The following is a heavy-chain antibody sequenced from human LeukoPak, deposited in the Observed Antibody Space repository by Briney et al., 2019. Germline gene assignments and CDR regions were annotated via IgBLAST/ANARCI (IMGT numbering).Heavy chain of an antibody. Sequence: SETLSLTCTVSGGAVSSGTYYWSWIRQPPGKGLEWIGYIYYSGTTNYNPSLKSRVTISIDTSRNQFSLKLSSVTAAGTAVYYCARGFGGATTSFDYWGQGTLVTVSS. CDR3: ARGFGGATTSFDY. J-gene: IGHJ4*02. D-gene: IGHD1-26*01. CDR1: GGAVSSGTYY. V-gene: IGHV4-61*01. CDR2: IYYSGTT.